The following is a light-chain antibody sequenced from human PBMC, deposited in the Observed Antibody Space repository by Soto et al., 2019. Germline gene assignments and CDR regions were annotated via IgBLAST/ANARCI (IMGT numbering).Light chain of an antibody. J-gene: IGKJ1*01. CDR1: QSFSSSY. V-gene: IGKV3-20*01. CDR3: QQYGTSPTT. Sequence: EIVLTQSPGTLSLSPGERATLSCRASQSFSSSYLAWYQQKPGQAPRLLVYGTSSRATGIPDRFSGSGSQTDFTLTISRLEPEDFAGYYCQQYGTSPTTFGQGTKVEIK. CDR2: GTS.